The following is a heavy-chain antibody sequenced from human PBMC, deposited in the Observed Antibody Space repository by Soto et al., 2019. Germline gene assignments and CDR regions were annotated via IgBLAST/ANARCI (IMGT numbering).Heavy chain of an antibody. J-gene: IGHJ5*02. D-gene: IGHD3-22*01. CDR1: GGSILNGGHY. Sequence: PSETLSLTCTVSGGSILNGGHYWTWIRQHPGKGLEWIGRIFFSGNTHYNPALKSRVTISVDRSKNQFSLKLSSVTAADTAVYYCARAVDEYYYDSSGYNWFDPWGQGTLVTVSS. CDR2: IFFSGNT. V-gene: IGHV4-39*07. CDR3: ARAVDEYYYDSSGYNWFDP.